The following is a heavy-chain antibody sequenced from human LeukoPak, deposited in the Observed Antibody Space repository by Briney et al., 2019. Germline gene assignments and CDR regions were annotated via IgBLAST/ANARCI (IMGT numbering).Heavy chain of an antibody. J-gene: IGHJ6*03. Sequence: PGGSLRLSCAASGFTFSSYWMHWVRQAPGKGLVWVSRINSDGSSTSYADSVKGRFTISRDNAKNTLYLQMNSLRAEDTAVYFCARGDRASSSIYYFYMDFWGKGTTVTVSS. CDR2: INSDGSST. V-gene: IGHV3-74*01. D-gene: IGHD6-6*01. CDR3: ARGDRASSSIYYFYMDF. CDR1: GFTFSSYW.